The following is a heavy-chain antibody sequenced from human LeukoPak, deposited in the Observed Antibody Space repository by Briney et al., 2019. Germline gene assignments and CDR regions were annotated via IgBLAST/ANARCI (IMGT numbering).Heavy chain of an antibody. Sequence: SETLSLTCTVSGGSISSYYWSWIRQPAGKGLEWIGRIYTSGSTNYNPSLKSRVTMSVDTSKNQFSLKLGSVTAADTAVYYCARSPALLWFGELLPNNWFDPWGQGTLVTVSS. CDR3: ARSPALLWFGELLPNNWFDP. CDR2: IYTSGST. J-gene: IGHJ5*02. D-gene: IGHD3-10*01. V-gene: IGHV4-4*07. CDR1: GGSISSYY.